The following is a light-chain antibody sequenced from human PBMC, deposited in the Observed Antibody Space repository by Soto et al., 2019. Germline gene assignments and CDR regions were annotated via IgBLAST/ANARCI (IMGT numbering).Light chain of an antibody. CDR1: QSVSSN. CDR2: GAS. V-gene: IGKV3-15*01. CDR3: QQYNNLPLT. J-gene: IGKJ4*01. Sequence: EIVMTQSPATLSVSPGERATLSCRASQSVSSNLAWYQQKPSQAPRLLIYGASPRATGIPARFSGSGSGTEFTLTISSLQSEDFAVYYCQQYNNLPLTFGGGTKVEIK.